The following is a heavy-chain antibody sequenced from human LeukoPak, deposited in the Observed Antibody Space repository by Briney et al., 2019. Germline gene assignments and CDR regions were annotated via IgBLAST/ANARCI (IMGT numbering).Heavy chain of an antibody. CDR1: GGSISSGSYY. D-gene: IGHD6-19*01. Sequence: SETLSLTCTVSGGSISSGSYYWRWIRQPAGKGLEWIGRIYTSGSTNYNPSLKTRVTISVDTSKNQFSRKLSSVTAADTAVYYCARVLSSYYYYSMAVWGKGTTVTVSS. CDR2: IYTSGST. CDR3: ARVLSSYYYYSMAV. V-gene: IGHV4-61*02. J-gene: IGHJ6*03.